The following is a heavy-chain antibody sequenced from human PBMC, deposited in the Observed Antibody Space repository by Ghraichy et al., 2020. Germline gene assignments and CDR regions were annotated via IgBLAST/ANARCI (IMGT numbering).Heavy chain of an antibody. CDR1: GFTFSSYG. D-gene: IGHD3-10*01. CDR2: IWYDGSKK. Sequence: GGSLRLSCAASGFTFSSYGMHWVRQAPSKGLEWVAVIWYDGSKKYYTDSVKGRFTISRDNSENTLYLQMNSLRAEDTAVYYCATGLMVRGLYYYYYMDVWGKGTTVTVSS. J-gene: IGHJ6*03. CDR3: ATGLMVRGLYYYYYMDV. V-gene: IGHV3-33*03.